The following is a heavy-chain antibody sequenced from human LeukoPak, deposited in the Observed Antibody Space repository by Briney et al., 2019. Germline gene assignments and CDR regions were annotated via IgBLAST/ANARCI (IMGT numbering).Heavy chain of an antibody. CDR3: TKHPGIRGTVTQMGPFDY. V-gene: IGHV3-23*01. J-gene: IGHJ4*02. Sequence: GGSLRLSCAASGFTFSSYAMSWVRQAPGKGLDWVSTLSGSGSATYHADSVKGRFTISRDNSENTLYLQMNSLRAEDTAVYYCTKHPGIRGTVTQMGPFDYWGQGSLVTVSS. D-gene: IGHD1-1*01. CDR2: LSGSGSAT. CDR1: GFTFSSYA.